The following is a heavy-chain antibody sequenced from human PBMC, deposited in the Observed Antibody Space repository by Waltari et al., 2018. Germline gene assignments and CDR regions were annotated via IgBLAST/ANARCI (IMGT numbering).Heavy chain of an antibody. Sequence: QVQLQESGPGLVKPSETLSLTCAVSGYSISSGYYWGWIRQPPGKGLEWIGSIYHSGSTYYNPSLKSRVTISVDTSKNQFSLKLSSVTAADTAVYYCARHGSYGSGASDYWGQGTLVTVSS. V-gene: IGHV4-38-2*01. J-gene: IGHJ4*02. CDR2: IYHSGST. D-gene: IGHD3-10*01. CDR1: GYSISSGYY. CDR3: ARHGSYGSGASDY.